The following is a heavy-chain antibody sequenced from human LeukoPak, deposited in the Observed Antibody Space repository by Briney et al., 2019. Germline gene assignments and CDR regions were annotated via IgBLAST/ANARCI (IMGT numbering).Heavy chain of an antibody. CDR3: AREVTGGNPFDY. J-gene: IGHJ4*02. Sequence: GGSLRLSCAASGFTVSSNYMSWVRQAPGKGLEWVSVIYNNGNAYYTDSVKGRFTISRDNSKNTLYLQMNSLRAEDTAVYYCAREVTGGNPFDYWGQGTLVTVSS. D-gene: IGHD4-23*01. CDR2: IYNNGNA. CDR1: GFTVSSNY. V-gene: IGHV3-53*01.